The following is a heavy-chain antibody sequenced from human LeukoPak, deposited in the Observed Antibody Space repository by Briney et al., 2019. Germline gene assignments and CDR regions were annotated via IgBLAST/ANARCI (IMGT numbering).Heavy chain of an antibody. Sequence: GGSLRLSCAASGFTFSSYSMNWVRQAPGKGLEWVSSISSSSSYIYYADSVKGRFTISRDNAKNSLYLQMNSLRAEDTAVYYCARDSLAVAKPFDYWGQGTLVTVSS. CDR2: ISSSSSYI. CDR1: GFTFSSYS. J-gene: IGHJ4*02. D-gene: IGHD6-19*01. CDR3: ARDSLAVAKPFDY. V-gene: IGHV3-21*01.